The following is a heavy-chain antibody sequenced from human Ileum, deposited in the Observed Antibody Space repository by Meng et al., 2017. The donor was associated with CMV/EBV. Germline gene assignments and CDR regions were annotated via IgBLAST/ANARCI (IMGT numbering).Heavy chain of an antibody. Sequence: ASVKVSCKASGYTFTSYDINWVRQATGQGREWMGWMNPNSGNTGYAQKFQGRVTMPRNTSISTAYMELSSLRSEHTAVYYCARGRPALVPAAIWGYYYYYGMDVWGQGTTVTVSS. D-gene: IGHD2-2*02. J-gene: IGHJ6*02. CDR1: GYTFTSYD. CDR3: ARGRPALVPAAIWGYYYYYGMDV. V-gene: IGHV1-8*01. CDR2: MNPNSGNT.